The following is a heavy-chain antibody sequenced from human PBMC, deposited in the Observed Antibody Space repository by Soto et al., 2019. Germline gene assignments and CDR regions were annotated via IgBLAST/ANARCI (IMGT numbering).Heavy chain of an antibody. CDR2: ISGSGGST. Sequence: GGSLRLSCAASGFTFSSFAMSWVRQAPGKGLEWVSSISGSGGSTYYADSVKGRFTISRDNSKNTLYLQMNSLRAEDTAVYYCAKVGTMIVVVITTSLDYWGQGTLVTVSS. CDR3: AKVGTMIVVVITTSLDY. J-gene: IGHJ4*02. V-gene: IGHV3-23*01. D-gene: IGHD3-22*01. CDR1: GFTFSSFA.